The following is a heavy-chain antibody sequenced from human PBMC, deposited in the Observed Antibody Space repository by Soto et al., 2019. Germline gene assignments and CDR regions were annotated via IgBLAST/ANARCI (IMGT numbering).Heavy chain of an antibody. J-gene: IGHJ6*02. CDR2: IIPIFGTA. CDR1: GGTFSSYA. Sequence: SVKVSCKASGGTFSSYAISWVRQAPGQGLEWMGGIIPIFGTANYAQKFQGRVTITADKSTSTAYMELSSLRSEDTAVYYCARDGATKYYYGSGSQTYYYYGMDVWGQGTTVTAP. D-gene: IGHD3-10*01. CDR3: ARDGATKYYYGSGSQTYYYYGMDV. V-gene: IGHV1-69*06.